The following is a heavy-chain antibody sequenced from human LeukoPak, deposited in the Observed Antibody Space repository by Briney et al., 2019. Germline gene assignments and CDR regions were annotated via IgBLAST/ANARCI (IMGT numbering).Heavy chain of an antibody. V-gene: IGHV3-11*01. Sequence: GGSLRLSCAASGFTFSDYYMSWIRQAPGKGLEWVSYISSSGSTIYYADSVKGRLTISRDNAKNSLYLQMNSLRAEDTAVYYCARDPYYYDSSGKTFDYWGQGTLVTVSS. D-gene: IGHD3-22*01. CDR1: GFTFSDYY. CDR2: ISSSGSTI. CDR3: ARDPYYYDSSGKTFDY. J-gene: IGHJ4*02.